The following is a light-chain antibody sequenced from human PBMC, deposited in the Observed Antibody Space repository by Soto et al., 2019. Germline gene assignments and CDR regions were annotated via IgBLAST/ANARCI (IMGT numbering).Light chain of an antibody. V-gene: IGKV1-39*01. Sequence: DIQMTQSPSSLSAAVGDRVTLTCRASQSITTSLNWYQQKVGKAPKLLIYAASSLQSGVPSRFSGGGSGTDFTRTISGLQSEDFATYYCQQSHSSPYNFGQGTKLEIK. CDR1: QSITTS. J-gene: IGKJ2*01. CDR3: QQSHSSPYN. CDR2: AAS.